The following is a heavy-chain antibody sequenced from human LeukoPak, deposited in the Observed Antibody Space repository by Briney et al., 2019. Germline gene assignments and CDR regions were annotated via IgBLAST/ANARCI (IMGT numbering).Heavy chain of an antibody. CDR3: ARQKAGTDAFDI. Sequence: GASVKVSCKASGYSFTDSYVHWVRQAPGQGLEWMGWINPNGGGTDYAQKFQGRVTMTKDTSISTAYMELSRLKSDDTAVYYCARQKAGTDAFDIWGLGTMVTVSS. CDR2: INPNGGGT. CDR1: GYSFTDSY. D-gene: IGHD6-13*01. J-gene: IGHJ3*02. V-gene: IGHV1-2*02.